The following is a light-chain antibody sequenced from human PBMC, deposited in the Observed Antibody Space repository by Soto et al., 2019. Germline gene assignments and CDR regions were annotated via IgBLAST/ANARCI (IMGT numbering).Light chain of an antibody. V-gene: IGKV1-9*01. CDR3: QQLNSYPRALT. J-gene: IGKJ4*01. CDR1: QGISSY. Sequence: QLTQSPSSLSASVGDRVTITCRASQGISSYLAWYQQKPGKAPKLLIYAASTLQSGVPSRFSGCGSGTDFTLTISSLQPEDFATYYCQQLNSYPRALTFGGGTKVEIK. CDR2: AAS.